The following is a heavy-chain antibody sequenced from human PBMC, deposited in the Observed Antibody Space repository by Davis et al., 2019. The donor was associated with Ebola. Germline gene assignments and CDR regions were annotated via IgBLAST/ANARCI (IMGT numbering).Heavy chain of an antibody. D-gene: IGHD6-6*01. V-gene: IGHV3-7*01. CDR1: GFTFSSYW. Sequence: GESLKISCAASGFTFSSYWMSWVRQAPGKGLEWVANIKQDGSEKYYVDSVKGRFTISRDNAKNSLYLQMNSLRAEDTAVYYCARMNRSSSPYYYYYGMDVWGQGTTVTVSS. CDR3: ARMNRSSSPYYYYYGMDV. CDR2: IKQDGSEK. J-gene: IGHJ6*02.